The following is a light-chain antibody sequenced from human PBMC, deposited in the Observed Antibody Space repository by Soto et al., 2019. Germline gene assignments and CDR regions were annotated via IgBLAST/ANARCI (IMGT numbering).Light chain of an antibody. Sequence: EIVLTQSPATLSLSPGERATLSCRASQSVSSYLAWYQHKPGQAPRLLIHDASNRATVIPARFSGSGSGTDFTLTISSLEAEDFAVYYCQQRTNWPSSTFGQGTRLEIK. V-gene: IGKV3-11*01. CDR1: QSVSSY. J-gene: IGKJ5*01. CDR3: QQRTNWPSST. CDR2: DAS.